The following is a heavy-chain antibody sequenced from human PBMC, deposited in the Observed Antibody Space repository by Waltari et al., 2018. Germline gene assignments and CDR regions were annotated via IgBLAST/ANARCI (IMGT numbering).Heavy chain of an antibody. V-gene: IGHV3-23*01. J-gene: IGHJ4*02. CDR1: GFTFSSYA. D-gene: IGHD2-15*01. CDR2: ISGSGGST. Sequence: EVQLLESGGGLVQPGGSLRLSCAASGFTFSSYAMSWVRQAPGRGLEWVSAISGSGGSTYYADSVKGRFTISRDNSKNTLYLQMNSLRAEDTAVYYCAKDGADVVVAATSYFDYWGQGTLVTVSS. CDR3: AKDGADVVVAATSYFDY.